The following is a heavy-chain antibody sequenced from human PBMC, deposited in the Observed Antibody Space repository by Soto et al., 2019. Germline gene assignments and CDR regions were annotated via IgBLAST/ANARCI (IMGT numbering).Heavy chain of an antibody. J-gene: IGHJ4*02. CDR1: GLTFSNYA. Sequence: QVHLVESGGGVVQPGRSLRLSCAASGLTFSNYAMHWVRQAPGKGLEWVAFISYDGTNRCYPDSVKGRFTISRDNSKNTLYLQMNSLKXEDTAXYYCXRESSSTVXXXXGGSAKDYWGQGTLVTVSS. D-gene: IGHD4-17*01. CDR2: ISYDGTNR. CDR3: XRESSSTVXXXXGGSAKDY. V-gene: IGHV3-30-3*01.